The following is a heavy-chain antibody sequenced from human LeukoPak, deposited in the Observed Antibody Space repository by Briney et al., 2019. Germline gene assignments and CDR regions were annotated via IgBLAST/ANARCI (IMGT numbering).Heavy chain of an antibody. D-gene: IGHD3-10*01. Sequence: EGSLRLSCAASGFTVNQAWMSWVRQAPGRGLEWVGRIRKQSDGGTADSAAPVKGRFSISRDDSKNMLYLQMTSLRPEDTALYYCTTSLGPGELSGFDHWGRGTLVTVAS. J-gene: IGHJ4*02. V-gene: IGHV3-15*01. CDR3: TTSLGPGELSGFDH. CDR2: IRKQSDGGTA. CDR1: GFTVNQAW.